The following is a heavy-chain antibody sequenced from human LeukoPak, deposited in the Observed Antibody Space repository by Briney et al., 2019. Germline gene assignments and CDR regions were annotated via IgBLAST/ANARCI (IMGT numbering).Heavy chain of an antibody. D-gene: IGHD6-19*01. CDR2: ISGSGGST. Sequence: GGSLRLSCAASGFTFSSYAMSWVRQPPGKGLEWVSAISGSGGSTYYADSVKGRFTISRDNSKNTLYLQMNSLRAEDTAVYYCAKDPVNGYSSGWYSLPFDYWGQGTLVTVSS. V-gene: IGHV3-23*01. CDR1: GFTFSSYA. CDR3: AKDPVNGYSSGWYSLPFDY. J-gene: IGHJ4*02.